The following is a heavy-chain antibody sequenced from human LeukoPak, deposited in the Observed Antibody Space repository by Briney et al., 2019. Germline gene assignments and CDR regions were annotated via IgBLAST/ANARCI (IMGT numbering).Heavy chain of an antibody. V-gene: IGHV4-34*01. J-gene: IGHJ6*04. CDR1: LGSFSSHY. CDR2: INLRVST. Sequence: SETLSLSCGVSLGSFSSHYWTWSRQPPGKGRECSCEINLRVSTNYNRSLESRVTVSADTSSNQLSLTLTSVTAADSAVYFCTRGLRQGSAWSWGPKEKSYQYMDVWGTGTPVTVSS. CDR3: TRGLRQGSAWSWGPKEKSYQYMDV. D-gene: IGHD6-19*01.